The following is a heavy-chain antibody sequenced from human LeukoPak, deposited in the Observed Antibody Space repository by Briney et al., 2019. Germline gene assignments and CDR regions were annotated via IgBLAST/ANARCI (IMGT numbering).Heavy chain of an antibody. Sequence: GGSLRLSCAASGLTFSSYAMHWVRQAPGKGLEYVSAISSNGGSTYYANSVKGRFTISRDNSKNTLYLQMGSLRAEDMAVYYCARGGVYDYVWGSFGYWGQGTLVTVSS. CDR1: GLTFSSYA. CDR3: ARGGVYDYVWGSFGY. CDR2: ISSNGGST. D-gene: IGHD3-16*01. J-gene: IGHJ4*02. V-gene: IGHV3-64*01.